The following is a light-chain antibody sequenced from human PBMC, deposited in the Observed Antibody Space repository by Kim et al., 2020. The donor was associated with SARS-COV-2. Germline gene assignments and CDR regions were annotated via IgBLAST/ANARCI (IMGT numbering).Light chain of an antibody. CDR2: YDS. CDR3: QTWDSNCAV. V-gene: IGLV3-21*04. CDR1: NIGSKS. J-gene: IGLJ2*01. Sequence: SYELTQPPSVSVAPGKTARISCGGNNIGSKSVHWYQQKSGQAPEVVISYDSDRPSGIPERFSGSNSGNTATLTISRVEAGDEADYYCQTWDSNCAVFGGGTQLTVL.